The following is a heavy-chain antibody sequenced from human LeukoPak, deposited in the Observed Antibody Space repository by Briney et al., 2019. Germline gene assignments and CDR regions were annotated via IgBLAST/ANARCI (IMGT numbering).Heavy chain of an antibody. CDR2: ISYDGSNK. CDR3: ARDPDY. CDR1: GFTFSSYA. V-gene: IGHV3-30-3*01. J-gene: IGHJ4*02. Sequence: GGSLRLSCAASGFTFSSYAMHWVRQAPGKGLEWVAVISYDGSNKYYADCVKGRFTISRDNSENTVYLQMNSLRAEDTAVYYCARDPDYWGQGTLVTVSS.